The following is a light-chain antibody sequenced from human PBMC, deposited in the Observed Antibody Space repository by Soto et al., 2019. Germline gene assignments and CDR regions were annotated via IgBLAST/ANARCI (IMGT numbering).Light chain of an antibody. CDR3: QQYGTSPWT. V-gene: IGKV3-20*01. CDR1: QSVSSSY. Sequence: EIVLTQSPGTLSLSPGERATLSCRASQSVSSSYFAGYQQKPGQPPRLLIYGASSRATGIPDRFSGSGSGTDFTLTISRLEPEDFAVYYCQQYGTSPWTFGQVTKVEIK. J-gene: IGKJ1*01. CDR2: GAS.